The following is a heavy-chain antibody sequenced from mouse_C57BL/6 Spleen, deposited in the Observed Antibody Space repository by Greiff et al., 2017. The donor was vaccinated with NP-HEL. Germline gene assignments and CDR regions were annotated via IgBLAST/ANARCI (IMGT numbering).Heavy chain of an antibody. CDR1: GYAFSSSW. V-gene: IGHV1-82*01. Sequence: VKLMESGPELVKPGASVKISCKASGYAFSSSWMNWVKQRPGKGLEWIGRIYPGDGDTNYNGKFKGKATLTADKSSSTAYMQLSSLTSEDSAVYFCARGYYDYDVFAYWGQGTLVTVSA. CDR2: IYPGDGDT. D-gene: IGHD2-4*01. CDR3: ARGYYDYDVFAY. J-gene: IGHJ3*01.